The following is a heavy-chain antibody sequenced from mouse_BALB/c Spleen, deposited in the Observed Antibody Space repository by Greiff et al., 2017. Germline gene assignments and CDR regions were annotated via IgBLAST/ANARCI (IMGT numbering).Heavy chain of an antibody. CDR2: ISSGGST. CDR1: GFTFSSYA. CDR3: ARILLSFDY. Sequence: EVMLVESGGGLVKPGGSLKLSCAASGFTFSSYAMSWVRQTPEKRLEWVASISSGGSTYYPDSVKGRFTISKDNARNNLYLQMSSLRSEDTAMYYCARILLSFDYWGQGTTLTVSS. J-gene: IGHJ2*01. V-gene: IGHV5-6-5*01. D-gene: IGHD1-1*01.